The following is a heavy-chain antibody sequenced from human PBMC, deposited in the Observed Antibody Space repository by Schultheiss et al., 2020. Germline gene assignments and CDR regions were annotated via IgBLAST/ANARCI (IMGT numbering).Heavy chain of an antibody. D-gene: IGHD3-10*01. CDR2: VFHSGYI. CDR3: ARHIDSYGSGIFDN. Sequence: SETLSLTCTVSGGSTSSYYWSWIRQSPGKGLEWIAYVFHSGYINYNPSLSSRVTISVDTSQNQFSLKLSSVIAADTAVYFCARHIDSYGSGIFDNWGQGVLVTVSS. J-gene: IGHJ4*02. CDR1: GGSTSSYY. V-gene: IGHV4-59*08.